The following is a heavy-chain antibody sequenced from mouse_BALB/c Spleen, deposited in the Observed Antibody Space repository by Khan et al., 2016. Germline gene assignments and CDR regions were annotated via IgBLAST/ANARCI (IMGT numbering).Heavy chain of an antibody. J-gene: IGHJ1*01. D-gene: IGHD1-1*01. CDR3: RSTFGDFDV. Sequence: EVKLLESGGGLVQPGGSLKLSCAASGFDFSRYWMSWVRQAPGKGLEWIGEINPDSSTLYYTPSLKDKFIISRDNAKNNLYLQMSKVTSEDTVRCSRRSTFGDFDVWGAGTTVTVAS. V-gene: IGHV4-1*02. CDR1: GFDFSRYW. CDR2: INPDSSTL.